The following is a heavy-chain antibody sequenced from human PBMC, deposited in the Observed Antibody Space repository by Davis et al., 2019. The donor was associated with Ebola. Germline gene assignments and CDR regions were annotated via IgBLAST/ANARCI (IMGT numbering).Heavy chain of an antibody. V-gene: IGHV1-69*06. CDR1: GDTFNTYS. CDR2: IIPIFGTA. CDR3: AREMRGRIADDDAFDI. D-gene: IGHD6-13*01. J-gene: IGHJ3*02. Sequence: AASVKVSCKSSGDTFNTYSISWIRQAPGQGLEWMGGIIPIFGTANYAQKFQGRVTITADKSTSTAYMELSSLRSEDTAVYYCAREMRGRIADDDAFDIWGQGTMVTVSS.